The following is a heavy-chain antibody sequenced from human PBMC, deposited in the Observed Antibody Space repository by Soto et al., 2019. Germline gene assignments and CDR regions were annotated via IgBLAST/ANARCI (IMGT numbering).Heavy chain of an antibody. D-gene: IGHD3-22*01. V-gene: IGHV4-39*01. Sequence: QLQLQESGPGLVKPSETLSLTCTVSGGSISSSSYYWGWIRQPPGKGLEWIGSIYYSGTTYYNPSLKSRGTISVDTSKNQFSLKLSSVTATDTAVYYCAKHSPGGSGYSWAFDYWGQGTLVTVSS. J-gene: IGHJ4*02. CDR1: GGSISSSSYY. CDR3: AKHSPGGSGYSWAFDY. CDR2: IYYSGTT.